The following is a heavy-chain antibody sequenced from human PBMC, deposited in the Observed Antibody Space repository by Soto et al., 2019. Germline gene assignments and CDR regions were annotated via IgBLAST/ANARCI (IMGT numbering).Heavy chain of an antibody. CDR2: IYYSVST. V-gene: IGHV4-61*01. Sequence: QVQLQESGPGLVKPSETLSLTCTVSGGSVSSGSYYWSWIRQPPGKGLEWIGYIYYSVSTNYHPSLKSRVTISVYTSKNQFSLKVSSVTAADTAVYYCASYSSGWYDVIYWGQGTLVTVSS. J-gene: IGHJ4*02. CDR3: ASYSSGWYDVIY. CDR1: GGSVSSGSYY. D-gene: IGHD6-19*01.